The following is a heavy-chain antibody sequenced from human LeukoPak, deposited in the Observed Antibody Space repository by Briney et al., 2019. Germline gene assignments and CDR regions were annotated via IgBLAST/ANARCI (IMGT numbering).Heavy chain of an antibody. CDR2: INHRGST. CDR1: GGSFSNLY. D-gene: IGHD6-13*01. Sequence: PSETLYLTCAVYGGSFSNLYWSWLRQPPGKGLEWLGEINHRGSTTYNPSLKSRVTISIDTSKNQFSLQLTSVTAADTAVYYCASLILIAAGSDFWGQGNLVTVSS. J-gene: IGHJ4*01. V-gene: IGHV4-34*01. CDR3: ASLILIAAGSDF.